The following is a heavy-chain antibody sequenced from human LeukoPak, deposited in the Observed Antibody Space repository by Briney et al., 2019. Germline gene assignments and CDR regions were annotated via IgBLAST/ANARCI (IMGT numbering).Heavy chain of an antibody. J-gene: IGHJ4*02. D-gene: IGHD6-19*01. V-gene: IGHV3-23*01. Sequence: PGSSLRLCCAASGFTFSSYAISWLRQAPGKRLEWGSAISGSGGSTYYADSVKGRFTIYRDNFKNTLFLQMNSLRAGGRAVYYWAKGKAGAGRSHDYWGQGTLVTVCS. CDR1: GFTFSSYA. CDR2: ISGSGGST. CDR3: AKGKAGAGRSHDY.